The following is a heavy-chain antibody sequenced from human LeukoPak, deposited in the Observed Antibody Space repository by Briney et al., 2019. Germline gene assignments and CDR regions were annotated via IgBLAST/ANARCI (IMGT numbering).Heavy chain of an antibody. J-gene: IGHJ4*02. Sequence: TGGSLRLSCAASGFTLSSYWMHWVRQAPGKGLVWASGINSDGRSTSYADSVKGRFTISRDNAKNTLYLQMNSLRAEDTAVYYCARDTAPAYWGQGTLVTVSS. CDR3: ARDTAPAY. V-gene: IGHV3-74*01. D-gene: IGHD5-18*01. CDR2: INSDGRST. CDR1: GFTLSSYW.